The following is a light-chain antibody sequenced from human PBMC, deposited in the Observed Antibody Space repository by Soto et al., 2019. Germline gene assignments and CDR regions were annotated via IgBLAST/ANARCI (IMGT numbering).Light chain of an antibody. Sequence: DIQMTQYPSTLSASVGDRVTITCRASQSISSWLAWYQQKPGKAPKLLIYDASSLQSGVPSRFSGSGSGTEFTLTISSLQPDDFATYYCQQYKTFSWTFGQGT. V-gene: IGKV1-5*01. CDR3: QQYKTFSWT. CDR1: QSISSW. CDR2: DAS. J-gene: IGKJ1*01.